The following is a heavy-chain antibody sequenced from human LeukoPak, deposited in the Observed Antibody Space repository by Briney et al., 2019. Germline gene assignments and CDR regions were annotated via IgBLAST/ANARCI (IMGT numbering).Heavy chain of an antibody. Sequence: GGSLRLSCAASRFTFSSDAMSWVRQAPGKGLEWVSTISSSGGSTYYAASVKGRFTISRDNSKNTLYLQMNSLRAEDTAVYYCAKDRSGAPNHGDFGSWGQGTLVTVSS. CDR2: ISSSGGST. CDR1: RFTFSSDA. V-gene: IGHV3-23*01. D-gene: IGHD4-17*01. J-gene: IGHJ4*02. CDR3: AKDRSGAPNHGDFGS.